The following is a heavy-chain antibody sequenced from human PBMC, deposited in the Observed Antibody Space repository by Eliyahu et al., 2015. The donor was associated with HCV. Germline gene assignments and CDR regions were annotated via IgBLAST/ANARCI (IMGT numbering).Heavy chain of an antibody. CDR2: INPNSGGT. CDR3: ARGKGRQQLVPPDLDYYYYGMDV. V-gene: IGHV1-2*02. Sequence: QVQLVQSGAEVKKPGASVKVSCKASGYTFTGYYXHWVRQAPGQGLEWMGWINPNSGGTNYAQKFQGRVTMTRDTSISTAYMELSRLRSDDTAVYYCARGKGRQQLVPPDLDYYYYGMDVWGQGTTVTVSS. J-gene: IGHJ6*02. D-gene: IGHD6-13*01. CDR1: GYTFTGYY.